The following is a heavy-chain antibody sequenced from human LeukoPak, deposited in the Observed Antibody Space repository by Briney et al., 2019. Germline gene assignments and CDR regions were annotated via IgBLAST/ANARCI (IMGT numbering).Heavy chain of an antibody. Sequence: SETLSLTCTVSGGSISNYYWSWIRQAAGKGLEWIGRIYSSGSTNYTPSLKSRVTMSVDTSKNQFSLNLNSLTAADTAVYYCAGHHPRNTVDFWGQGTLVTVSS. V-gene: IGHV4-4*07. CDR3: AGHHPRNTVDF. CDR2: IYSSGST. CDR1: GGSISNYY. D-gene: IGHD2/OR15-2a*01. J-gene: IGHJ4*02.